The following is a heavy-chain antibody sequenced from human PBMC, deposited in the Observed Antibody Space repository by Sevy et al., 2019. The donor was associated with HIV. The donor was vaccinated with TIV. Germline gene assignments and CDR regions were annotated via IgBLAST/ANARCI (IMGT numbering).Heavy chain of an antibody. D-gene: IGHD5-12*01. CDR3: ARDLSVATIGNYYYYGMDV. J-gene: IGHJ6*02. CDR2: IIPIFGTA. V-gene: IGHV1-69*13. Sequence: GASVKVSCKASGGTFSSYAISWVRQAPGQGLEWMGGIIPIFGTANYAQKFQGRVTITADESTSTAYMELSSLRSEDTAVYYCARDLSVATIGNYYYYGMDVWGQGTTVTVSS. CDR1: GGTFSSYA.